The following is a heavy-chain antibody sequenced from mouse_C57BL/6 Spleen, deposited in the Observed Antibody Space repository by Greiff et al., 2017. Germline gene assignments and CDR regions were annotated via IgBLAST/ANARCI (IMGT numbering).Heavy chain of an antibody. V-gene: IGHV1-82*01. CDR1: GYAFSSSW. CDR2: IYPGDGDT. CDR3: ARSEYGNSFFDY. D-gene: IGHD2-10*02. J-gene: IGHJ2*01. Sequence: QVQLQQSGPELVKPGASVKISCKASGYAFSSSWMNWVKQRPGKGLEWIGRIYPGDGDTNYNGKFKGKGTLTADKSSSTAYIQLNSLASEDSAVYFCARSEYGNSFFDYWGQGTTLTVSS.